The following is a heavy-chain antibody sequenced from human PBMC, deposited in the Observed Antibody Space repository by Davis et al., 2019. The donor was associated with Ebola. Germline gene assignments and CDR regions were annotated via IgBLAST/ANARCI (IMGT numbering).Heavy chain of an antibody. CDR1: GFTFSSYW. J-gene: IGHJ6*02. CDR2: IEKDGDEK. Sequence: GESLKISCAASGFTFSSYWMTWVRQAPGKGLEWVASIEKDGDEKYYVDSVKGRFTISRDNAKNSLFVQMNSLRDEDTAVYYCARVRGSGRYWSLGYYYNGMDVWGQGTTVTVSS. D-gene: IGHD1-26*01. CDR3: ARVRGSGRYWSLGYYYNGMDV. V-gene: IGHV3-7*03.